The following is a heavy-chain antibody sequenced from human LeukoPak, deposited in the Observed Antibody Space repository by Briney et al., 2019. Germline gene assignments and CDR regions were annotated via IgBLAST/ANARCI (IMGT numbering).Heavy chain of an antibody. D-gene: IGHD3-22*01. V-gene: IGHV3-30*18. Sequence: LPGGSLRLSCAASGFTFSSYGMHWVRQAPGKGLEWVAVISYDGSNKYYADSVKGRFTISRDNSKNTLYLQMNSLRAEDTAVYYCANENYYDSSGYVDYWGQGTLVTVSS. CDR1: GFTFSSYG. CDR3: ANENYYDSSGYVDY. CDR2: ISYDGSNK. J-gene: IGHJ4*02.